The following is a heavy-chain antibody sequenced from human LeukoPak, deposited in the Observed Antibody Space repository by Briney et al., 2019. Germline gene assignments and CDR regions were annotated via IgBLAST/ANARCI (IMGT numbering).Heavy chain of an antibody. CDR1: GFTFSSYG. CDR3: AKDKGYYGSGRPHFDY. CDR2: ISYDGSNK. D-gene: IGHD3-10*01. J-gene: IGHJ4*02. V-gene: IGHV3-30*18. Sequence: PGRSLRLSCAASGFTFSSYGMHWVCQAPGKGLEWVAVISYDGSNKYYADSVKGRFTISRDNSKNTLYLQMNSLRAEDTAVYYCAKDKGYYGSGRPHFDYWGQGTLVTVSS.